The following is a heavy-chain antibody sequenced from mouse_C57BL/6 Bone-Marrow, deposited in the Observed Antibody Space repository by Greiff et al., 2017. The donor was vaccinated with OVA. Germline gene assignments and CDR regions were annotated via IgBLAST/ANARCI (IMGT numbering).Heavy chain of an antibody. J-gene: IGHJ1*03. CDR1: GFTFSDYG. CDR2: ISSGSSTI. V-gene: IGHV5-17*01. D-gene: IGHD1-1*02. CDR3: AKNLWFDV. Sequence: EVKLVESGGGLVKPGGSLKLSCAASGFTFSDYGMHWVRQAPEKGLEWVAYISSGSSTIYYADTVKGRFTISRDNAKNTLFLQMTSLRSEDTAMYYCAKNLWFDVWGTGTTVTVSS.